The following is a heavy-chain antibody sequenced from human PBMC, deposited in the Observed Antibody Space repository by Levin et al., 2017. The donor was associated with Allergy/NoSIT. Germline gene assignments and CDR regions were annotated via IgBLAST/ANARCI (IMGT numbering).Heavy chain of an antibody. D-gene: IGHD3-10*01. J-gene: IGHJ3*02. CDR3: ARDNIGLPDAFDI. Sequence: GGSLRPSCAASGFTFDDYAMHWVRQAPGKGLEWVSGISWNSGSIGYADSVKGRFTISRDNAKNSLYLQMNSLRTEDTALYYCARDNIGLPDAFDIWGQGTMVIMSS. CDR2: ISWNSGSI. V-gene: IGHV3-9*01. CDR1: GFTFDDYA.